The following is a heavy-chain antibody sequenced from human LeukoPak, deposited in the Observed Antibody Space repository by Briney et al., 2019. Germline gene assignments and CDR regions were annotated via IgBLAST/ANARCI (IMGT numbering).Heavy chain of an antibody. Sequence: SETLSLTCTVSGGSISSSSYYWGWIRQPPGKGLEWIGSIYYSGSTYYNPSLKSRVTISVDTSKNQFSLKLSSVTAADTAVYYCARRDITMVRGVIAHYYYYYMDVWGKGTTVTISS. CDR2: IYYSGST. J-gene: IGHJ6*03. V-gene: IGHV4-39*07. CDR3: ARRDITMVRGVIAHYYYYYMDV. CDR1: GGSISSSSYY. D-gene: IGHD3-10*01.